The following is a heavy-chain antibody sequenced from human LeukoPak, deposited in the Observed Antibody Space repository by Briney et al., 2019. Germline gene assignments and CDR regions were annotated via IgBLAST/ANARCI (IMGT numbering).Heavy chain of an antibody. CDR3: GGATATPAPGTKKPFDT. CDR1: GYTFTDYF. CDR2: INPNSGATST. V-gene: IGHV1-2*02. J-gene: IGHJ4*02. Sequence: ASVKVSCKASGYTFTDYFMHWVRLAPGQGPESMGWINPNSGATSTDYPQKFRDRVTLTRDTTINTAFMELTRLTSDDTALYFWGGATATPAPGTKKPFDTGGQGTLITVSS. D-gene: IGHD6-25*01.